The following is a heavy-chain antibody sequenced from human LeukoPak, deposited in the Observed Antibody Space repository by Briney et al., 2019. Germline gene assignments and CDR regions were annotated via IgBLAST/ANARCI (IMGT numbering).Heavy chain of an antibody. CDR1: GFTFGSYW. Sequence: GGSLRLSCAASGFTFGSYWMHWVRQAPGKGLEYVSTIFTNGDTTSYAASVKGRFTTSRDDSKNTLYLQMSSLRPEDTAVYYCVKSPSDGLDVWGQGATVTVSS. CDR3: VKSPSDGLDV. J-gene: IGHJ6*02. CDR2: IFTNGDTT. V-gene: IGHV3-64D*09.